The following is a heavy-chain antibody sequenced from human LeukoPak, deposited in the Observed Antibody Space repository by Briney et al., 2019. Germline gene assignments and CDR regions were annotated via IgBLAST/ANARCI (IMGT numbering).Heavy chain of an antibody. CDR2: IYYSRTT. D-gene: IGHD5-18*01. CDR3: ARTYPNSYGFGRDSDY. Sequence: PSETLSLTCDVSGASISNNNFYWGWIRQPPGKGLEWIGTIYYSRTTYDNPSLKSRVTISVATSRGQFSLKLSSVTAADTAVYYCARTYPNSYGFGRDSDYWGQGTLVTVSS. J-gene: IGHJ4*02. V-gene: IGHV4-39*01. CDR1: GASISNNNFY.